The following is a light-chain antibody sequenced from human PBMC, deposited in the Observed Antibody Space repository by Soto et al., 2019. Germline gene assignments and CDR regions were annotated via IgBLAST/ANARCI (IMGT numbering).Light chain of an antibody. CDR2: DGT. Sequence: QSVLTQPASVSGSPGQSITLSCTGTSSDVGSYNFVSWFQQHPGKVPQLIIYDGTERPSGVSNRFSASKSGNTASLTISGLQPEDEAEYYCCSYAGPSTIFGGGTQLTVL. V-gene: IGLV2-23*01. J-gene: IGLJ2*01. CDR1: SSDVGSYNF. CDR3: CSYAGPSTI.